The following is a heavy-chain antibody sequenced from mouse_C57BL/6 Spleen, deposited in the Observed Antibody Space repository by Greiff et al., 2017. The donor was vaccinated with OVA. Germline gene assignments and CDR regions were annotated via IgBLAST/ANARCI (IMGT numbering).Heavy chain of an antibody. D-gene: IGHD1-1*01. CDR3: ARRAYGSSIDY. V-gene: IGHV1-50*01. CDR1: GYTFTSYW. Sequence: QVQLQQPGAELVKPGASVKLSCKASGYTFTSYWMQWVKQRPGQGLEWIGEIDPSDSYTNYNQKFKGKATLTVDTSYRTAYMQLSSLTSEDSAVDYCARRAYGSSIDYWGQGTTLTVSS. CDR2: IDPSDSYT. J-gene: IGHJ2*01.